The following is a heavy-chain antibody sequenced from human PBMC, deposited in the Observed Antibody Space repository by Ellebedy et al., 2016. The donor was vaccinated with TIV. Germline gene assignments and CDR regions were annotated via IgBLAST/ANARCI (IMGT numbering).Heavy chain of an antibody. V-gene: IGHV1-3*01. J-gene: IGHJ4*02. CDR3: ARVGAYSSSWYRDY. D-gene: IGHD6-13*01. CDR2: INAGNGNT. CDR1: GYTFTSYA. Sequence: ASVKVSXXASGYTFTSYAMHWVRQAPGQRLEWMGWINAGNGNTKYSQKFQGRVTITRDTSASTAYMELSSLRSEDTAVYYCARVGAYSSSWYRDYWGQGTLVTVSS.